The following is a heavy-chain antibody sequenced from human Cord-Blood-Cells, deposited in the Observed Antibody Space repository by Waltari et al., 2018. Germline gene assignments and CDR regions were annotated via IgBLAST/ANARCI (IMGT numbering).Heavy chain of an antibody. CDR3: ARGPYGDYGYYYYYYMDV. CDR2: INPNSGGT. D-gene: IGHD4-17*01. Sequence: QVQLVQSGAAVKKPGASVTVSCKASGYTFTGHYMHRVRQAPGNGLEWMGWINPNSGGTNYAQKFQGRVTMTRDTSISTAYMELSRLRSDDTAVYYCARGPYGDYGYYYYYYMDVWGKGTTVTVSS. CDR1: GYTFTGHY. J-gene: IGHJ6*03. V-gene: IGHV1-2*02.